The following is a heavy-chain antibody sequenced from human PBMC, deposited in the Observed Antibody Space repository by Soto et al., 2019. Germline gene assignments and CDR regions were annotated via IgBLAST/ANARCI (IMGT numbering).Heavy chain of an antibody. CDR3: AKDIGRGYSYGCDY. D-gene: IGHD5-18*01. J-gene: IGHJ4*02. Sequence: EVQLVESGGGLVQPGRSLRLSCAASGFTFDDYAIHWVRQAPGKGLEWVSGISWNSGSIGDADSVKGRFTISRDNAKNSLYLQMNSLRAEDTALYYCAKDIGRGYSYGCDYWGQGTLVTVSS. V-gene: IGHV3-9*01. CDR2: ISWNSGSI. CDR1: GFTFDDYA.